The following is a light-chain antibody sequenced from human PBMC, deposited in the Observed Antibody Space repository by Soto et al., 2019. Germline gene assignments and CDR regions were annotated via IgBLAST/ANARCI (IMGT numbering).Light chain of an antibody. CDR2: KAS. CDR1: QSISTW. V-gene: IGKV1-5*03. Sequence: DIQMTQSPSTLSASVGDRVTITCRASQSISTWLAWYQQKPGKAPKLLIYKASSLERGVPSRFGGSRSGTLFNITTSSLQPDDLAAYYCQQYNTYPLTFGGGTTVDIK. J-gene: IGKJ4*01. CDR3: QQYNTYPLT.